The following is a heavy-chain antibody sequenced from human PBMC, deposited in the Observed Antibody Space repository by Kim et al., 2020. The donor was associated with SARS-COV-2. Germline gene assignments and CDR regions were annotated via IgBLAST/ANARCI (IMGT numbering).Heavy chain of an antibody. CDR3: GREGDILTGSDAFDI. D-gene: IGHD3-9*01. V-gene: IGHV3-30*01. Sequence: EEGRITITRDNSKNTQYLKMNRLRAEETAVYYCGREGDILTGSDAFDIWGQGTMVTVSS. J-gene: IGHJ3*02.